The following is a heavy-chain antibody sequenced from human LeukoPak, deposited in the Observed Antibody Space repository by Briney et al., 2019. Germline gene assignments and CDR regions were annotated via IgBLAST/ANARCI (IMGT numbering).Heavy chain of an antibody. V-gene: IGHV3-23*01. CDR1: GFTFSSYA. Sequence: PGGSLRLSCAASGFTFSSYAMSWVHQAPGKGLEWVSAISGSGGSTYYADSVKGRFTISRDNSKNTLYLQMNSLRAEDTAVYYCAKDGRGWYLLTAHFDYWGQGTLVTVSS. CDR3: AKDGRGWYLLTAHFDY. CDR2: ISGSGGST. J-gene: IGHJ4*02. D-gene: IGHD6-19*01.